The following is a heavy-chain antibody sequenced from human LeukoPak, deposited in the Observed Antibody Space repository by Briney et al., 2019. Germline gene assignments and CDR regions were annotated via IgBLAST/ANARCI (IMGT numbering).Heavy chain of an antibody. D-gene: IGHD4-17*01. CDR2: ISGRGGIT. V-gene: IGHV3-23*01. J-gene: IGHJ4*02. Sequence: GGSLRLSCAASGFTFSSYGMNWVRQAPGKGLEWVSGISGRGGITYYADSVKGRFSISRDNSKNTLYLQINSLRAEDTAVYYCAKNTTVTIDYWGQGTLVTVSS. CDR3: AKNTTVTIDY. CDR1: GFTFSSYG.